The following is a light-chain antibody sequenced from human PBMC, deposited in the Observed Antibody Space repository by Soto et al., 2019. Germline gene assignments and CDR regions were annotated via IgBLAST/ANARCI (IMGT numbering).Light chain of an antibody. Sequence: QLVLTQPPSVSGAPGQRVTISCTGSNSNIGSGYDVHWFQQLPGTAPKLLICGNFNRPSGVPDRFSGSQSGTSASLAITGLQAEDEADYYCQSYDNGLSGWVFGGGTKLTVL. CDR3: QSYDNGLSGWV. CDR1: NSNIGSGYD. CDR2: GNF. J-gene: IGLJ3*02. V-gene: IGLV1-40*01.